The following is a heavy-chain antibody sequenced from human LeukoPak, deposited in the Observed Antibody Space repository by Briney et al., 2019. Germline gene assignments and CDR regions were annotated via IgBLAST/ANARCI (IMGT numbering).Heavy chain of an antibody. V-gene: IGHV5-10-1*01. CDR1: GYTFTSYG. Sequence: GESLKISCVASGYTFTSYGISWVRQVPGKGLEWMGWINPSDACTNYRPSFQGHVTISADNSISTAYLQRSSLKASDTAMYYCARHVFGAAMAKGAIAYWVRGTLVTVSS. D-gene: IGHD5-18*01. J-gene: IGHJ4*02. CDR3: ARHVFGAAMAKGAIAY. CDR2: INPSDACT.